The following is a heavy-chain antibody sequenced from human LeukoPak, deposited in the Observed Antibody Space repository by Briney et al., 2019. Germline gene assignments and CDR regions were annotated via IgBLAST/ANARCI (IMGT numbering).Heavy chain of an antibody. CDR1: GFTFSSYW. D-gene: IGHD3-16*01. V-gene: IGHV3-74*01. J-gene: IGHJ5*02. CDR3: ARTRTLPIAGGFDT. CDR2: ISTDGSST. Sequence: PGGSLRLSCAASGFTFSSYWMHWVRQGPGKGLVWVSRISTDGSSTDYADSVKGRFTISRGNAKNTLYLQMNSLRAEDTAVYYCARTRTLPIAGGFDTWGQGSLVTVSS.